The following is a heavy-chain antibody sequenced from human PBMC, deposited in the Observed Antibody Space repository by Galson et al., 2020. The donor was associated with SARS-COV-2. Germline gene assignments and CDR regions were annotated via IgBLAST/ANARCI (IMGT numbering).Heavy chain of an antibody. CDR2: IWYDGSNK. J-gene: IGHJ6*02. D-gene: IGHD2-15*01. Sequence: GESLKISCAASGFTFSSYGMHWVRQAPGKGLEWVAVIWYDGSNKYYADAVKGRFTISRDNSKNTLYLQMNSLRAEDTAVYYCAGECGGSCYSGGSYYYYYGMDVWGQGTTVTVSS. CDR3: AGECGGSCYSGGSYYYYYGMDV. CDR1: GFTFSSYG. V-gene: IGHV3-33*01.